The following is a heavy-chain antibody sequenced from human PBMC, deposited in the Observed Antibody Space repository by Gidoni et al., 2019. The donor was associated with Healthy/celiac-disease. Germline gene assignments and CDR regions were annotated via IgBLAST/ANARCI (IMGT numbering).Heavy chain of an antibody. CDR1: GFPFSSYS. D-gene: IGHD2-21*02. V-gene: IGHV3-48*04. Sequence: EVQLVESGGGLVQPGGSLRFSCAASGFPFSSYSLTWVRQAPGKGLEWVSYISSSSSTIYYADSVKGRFTISRDNAKNSLYLQMNSLRAEDTAVYYCARDKWSTAKYNWFDPWGQGTLVTVSS. J-gene: IGHJ5*02. CDR2: ISSSSSTI. CDR3: ARDKWSTAKYNWFDP.